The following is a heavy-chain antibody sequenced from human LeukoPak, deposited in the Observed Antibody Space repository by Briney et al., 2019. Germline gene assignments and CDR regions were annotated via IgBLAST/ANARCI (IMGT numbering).Heavy chain of an antibody. J-gene: IGHJ6*03. D-gene: IGHD2-15*01. Sequence: ASVKVSCKASGGTFSSYAISWVRQAPGQGLEWMGGIIPIFGTANYAQKFQGRVTITADESTSTAYMELSSLRSEDTAVYYCATSPEAYCSGGSCYSFVYYYYMDVWGKGTTVTVSS. V-gene: IGHV1-69*13. CDR1: GGTFSSYA. CDR3: ATSPEAYCSGGSCYSFVYYYYMDV. CDR2: IIPIFGTA.